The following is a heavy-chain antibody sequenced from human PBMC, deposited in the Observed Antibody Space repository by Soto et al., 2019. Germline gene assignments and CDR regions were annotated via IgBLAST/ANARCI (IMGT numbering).Heavy chain of an antibody. J-gene: IGHJ4*02. Sequence: PSETLSLTCTVSVGSISSYYWSWIRQPPGKGLEWIGYIYYSGSTNYNPSLKSRVTISVDTSKNQFSLKLSSVTAADTAVYYCARLRDYDFWSGLAFDYWGQGTLVTVSS. CDR1: VGSISSYY. CDR2: IYYSGST. D-gene: IGHD3-3*01. CDR3: ARLRDYDFWSGLAFDY. V-gene: IGHV4-59*08.